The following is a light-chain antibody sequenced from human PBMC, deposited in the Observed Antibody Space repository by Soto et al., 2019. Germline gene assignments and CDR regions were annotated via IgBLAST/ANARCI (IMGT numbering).Light chain of an antibody. J-gene: IGKJ1*01. V-gene: IGKV1-39*01. CDR1: QSISSW. Sequence: VTITWRASQSISSWLAWYQQKPGKAPSLLIYTASTLQTGVPSRFSGSGSGTHFTLTISSVHPEDFATYCCQQSYNTPRRFGQGTKVDVK. CDR3: QQSYNTPRR. CDR2: TAS.